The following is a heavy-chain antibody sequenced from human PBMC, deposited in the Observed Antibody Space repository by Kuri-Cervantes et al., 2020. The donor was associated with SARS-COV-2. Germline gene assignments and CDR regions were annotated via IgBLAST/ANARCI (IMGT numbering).Heavy chain of an antibody. CDR3: YCAPKEGFDS. CDR2: VKTNSGNT. V-gene: IGHV1-8*01. J-gene: IGHJ4*02. Sequence: ASVKVSCKAPETTFPNYDINWVRRATGQGLEWMGMVKTNSGNTLYAQFFQGRVTMTRDTSTSTVYMELSSLTSEDTAIYYCYCAPKEGFDSWGQGTLVTVSS. CDR1: ETTFPNYD. D-gene: IGHD2-21*01.